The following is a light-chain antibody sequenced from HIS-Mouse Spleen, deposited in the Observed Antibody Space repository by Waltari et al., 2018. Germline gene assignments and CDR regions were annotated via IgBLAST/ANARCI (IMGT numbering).Light chain of an antibody. V-gene: IGLV2-11*01. CDR2: DVS. J-gene: IGLJ2*01. CDR3: CSYAGSYTFVV. Sequence: QSALTQPRSVSGSPGQSVTISCTGTSSDVGGYNYVSWYQQHPGKAPKLMIYDVSKRTSGVPVRFSGSKSCNRASLTISGLQAEDEADYYCCSYAGSYTFVVFCGGTKLTVL. CDR1: SSDVGGYNY.